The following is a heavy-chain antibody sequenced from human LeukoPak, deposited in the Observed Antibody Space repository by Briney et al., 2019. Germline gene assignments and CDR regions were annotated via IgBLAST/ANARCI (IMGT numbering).Heavy chain of an antibody. CDR3: AIRPRDPLDY. J-gene: IGHJ4*02. CDR1: GFSVSSNC. Sequence: GGSLRLSCAASGFSVSSNCMSWVRQAPGKGLEWVSVIYSGGSTYYADSVKGRFTISRDTSKNTLYLQMNSLRAEDTAVYYCAIRPRDPLDYWGQGTLVTVSS. V-gene: IGHV3-66*04. CDR2: IYSGGST.